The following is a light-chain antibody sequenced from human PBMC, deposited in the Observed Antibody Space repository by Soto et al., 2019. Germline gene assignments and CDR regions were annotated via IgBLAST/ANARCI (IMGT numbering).Light chain of an antibody. J-gene: IGKJ2*01. Sequence: DIQMTQSPSTLSASVGDRVTITCRASQSISSWLAWYQQKPGKAPKLLMYKASSLERGVPSRFSGSGSETEFTLTISSLQPDDFSTYYCQQYNSYLYTFGQGTKLEIK. CDR1: QSISSW. CDR2: KAS. CDR3: QQYNSYLYT. V-gene: IGKV1-5*03.